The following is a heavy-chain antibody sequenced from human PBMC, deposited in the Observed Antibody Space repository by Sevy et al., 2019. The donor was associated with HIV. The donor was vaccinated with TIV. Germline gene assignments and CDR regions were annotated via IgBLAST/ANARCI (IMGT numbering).Heavy chain of an antibody. CDR1: GYTFTSYG. CDR2: IHPYNGDT. D-gene: IGHD6-19*01. Sequence: ASVKVSCKASGYTFTSYGISWVRQAPGQGLEWVAWIHPYNGDTTFAHNLQGRVSMTTDTSMTTAYMELSSLRADDTAVYYCARGLSGWQHIVYDHWGQGTLVTVSS. V-gene: IGHV1-18*01. CDR3: ARGLSGWQHIVYDH. J-gene: IGHJ4*02.